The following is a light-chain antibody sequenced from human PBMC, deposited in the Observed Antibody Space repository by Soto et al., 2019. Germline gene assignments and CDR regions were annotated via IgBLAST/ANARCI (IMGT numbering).Light chain of an antibody. V-gene: IGLV2-11*01. CDR2: DVS. CDR1: SSDVGGYNY. J-gene: IGLJ2*01. CDR3: CSYAGNYTLD. Sequence: QSVLTQPRSVSGSPGQSVTISCTGTSSDVGGYNYVSWYQQHPGKAPKLMIYDVSKRPSGVPDRFSGSKSGNTASLTISGLQAEDEADYYCCSYAGNYTLDFGGGTKLTVL.